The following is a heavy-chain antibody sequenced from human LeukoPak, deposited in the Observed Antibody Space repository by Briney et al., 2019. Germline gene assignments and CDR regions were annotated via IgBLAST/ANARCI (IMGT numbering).Heavy chain of an antibody. V-gene: IGHV3-15*01. CDR3: ATEYSSSYNWFNP. J-gene: IGHJ5*02. Sequence: GGSLRLSCAASGFTFSNAWMAWVRQAPGKGLEWVGRIKSKTNGGTTDYPAPVKGRFTISRDDSKNTLYLQMNSLKIEDTAVYYCATEYSSSYNWFNPWGQGTLVTVSS. CDR2: IKSKTNGGTT. CDR1: GFTFSNAW. D-gene: IGHD6-6*01.